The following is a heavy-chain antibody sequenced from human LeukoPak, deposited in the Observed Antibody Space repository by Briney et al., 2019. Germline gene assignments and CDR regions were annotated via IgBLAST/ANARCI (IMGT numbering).Heavy chain of an antibody. V-gene: IGHV4-59*01. J-gene: IGHJ4*02. CDR3: ARGLLTTVTPFDY. Sequence: PSETLSLTCTVSGGSISSYYWSWIRQPPGKGLEWIGYIYYSGSTNYNPSLKSRVTISVDTSKNQFSLKLSSVTAADMAVYYCARGLLTTVTPFDYWGQGTLVTVSS. CDR1: GGSISSYY. CDR2: IYYSGST. D-gene: IGHD4-17*01.